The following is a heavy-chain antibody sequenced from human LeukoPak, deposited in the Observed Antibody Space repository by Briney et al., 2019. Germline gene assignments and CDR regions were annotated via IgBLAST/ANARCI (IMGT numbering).Heavy chain of an antibody. V-gene: IGHV3-74*01. CDR3: ARVNVCPRCHFDY. CDR1: GFTFSSYW. CDR2: ISPDGSSA. Sequence: GGSLRLSCAASGFTFSSYWMHWIRQAPGKGLVWVSHISPDGSSAIYADSVNGRFTISRDNAKNTLYLQMNSLRAEDTAVYYCARVNVCPRCHFDYWGQGTLVTVSS. D-gene: IGHD3-16*01. J-gene: IGHJ4*02.